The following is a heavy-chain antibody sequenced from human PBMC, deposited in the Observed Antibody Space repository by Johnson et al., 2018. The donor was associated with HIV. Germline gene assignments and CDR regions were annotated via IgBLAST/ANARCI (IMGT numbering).Heavy chain of an antibody. J-gene: IGHJ3*02. CDR1: GFTFSSYA. Sequence: QMQLVESGGGVVQPGRSLRLSCAASGFTFSSYALDWVRQAPCKGLEWVAVISYDGSNKYYADSVKGRLTISRDNSKNTLYLQMSSLRAEDTAMYYCVRDMSSRWGMGDACDIWGQGTMVTVSS. D-gene: IGHD6-13*01. V-gene: IGHV3-30-3*01. CDR2: ISYDGSNK. CDR3: VRDMSSRWGMGDACDI.